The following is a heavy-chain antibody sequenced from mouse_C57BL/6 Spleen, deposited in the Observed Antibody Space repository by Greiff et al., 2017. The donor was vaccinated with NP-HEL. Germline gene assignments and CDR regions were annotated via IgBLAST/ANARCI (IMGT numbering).Heavy chain of an antibody. CDR2: IDPSDSYT. CDR1: SYTFTSYW. D-gene: IGHD1-1*01. Sequence: QVQLQQPGAELVKPGASVKLSCKASSYTFTSYWMQWVKQRPGQGLEWIGEIDPSDSYTNYNQKFKGKATLTVDTSSSTAYMQLSSLTSEDSAVYYCASLRYGAMDYWGQGTSVTVSS. CDR3: ASLRYGAMDY. J-gene: IGHJ4*01. V-gene: IGHV1-50*01.